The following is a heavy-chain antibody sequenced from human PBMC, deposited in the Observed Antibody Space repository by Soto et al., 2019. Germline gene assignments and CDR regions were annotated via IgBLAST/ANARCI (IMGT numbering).Heavy chain of an antibody. Sequence: SGPTLVNPTQTLTLTCTFSGFSFSTSGMCVSWIRQPPGKALEWLARIDWDDDKYYSTSLKTRLTISKDTSKNQVVLTMTNMDPVDTATYYYARTQTAVLRFLEWSGSPYYYMDVWGKGTTVTVSS. CDR1: GFSFSTSGMC. CDR2: IDWDDDK. J-gene: IGHJ6*03. V-gene: IGHV2-70*11. CDR3: ARTQTAVLRFLEWSGSPYYYMDV. D-gene: IGHD3-3*01.